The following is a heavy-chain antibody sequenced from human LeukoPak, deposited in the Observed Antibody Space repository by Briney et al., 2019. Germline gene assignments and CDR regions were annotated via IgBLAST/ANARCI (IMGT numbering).Heavy chain of an antibody. CDR2: ISSSGSTT. CDR3: ARAHRRNIVVVVAAQYVLGY. Sequence: GGSLRLSCAASGFTFSDYYMSWIRQAPGKGLEWVSYISSSGSTTYYADSVKGRFTISRDNAKNSLYLQMNSLRAEDTAVYYCARAHRRNIVVVVAAQYVLGYWGQGTLVTVSS. CDR1: GFTFSDYY. J-gene: IGHJ4*02. V-gene: IGHV3-11*01. D-gene: IGHD2-15*01.